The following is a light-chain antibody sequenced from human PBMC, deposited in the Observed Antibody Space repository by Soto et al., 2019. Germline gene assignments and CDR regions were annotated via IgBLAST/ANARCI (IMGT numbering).Light chain of an antibody. V-gene: IGLV2-11*01. CDR1: SSDIGGYNF. CDR2: DVT. Sequence: QSVLTQPRSLSGSPGQSVTISCTGTSSDIGGYNFVSWYQQHPGKAPKVMIYDVTKRPSGVPNRFSGSKSDNTASLTISGLQAEDEADYFCSSFAGTYNFVFGTGTKVTVL. CDR3: SSFAGTYNFV. J-gene: IGLJ1*01.